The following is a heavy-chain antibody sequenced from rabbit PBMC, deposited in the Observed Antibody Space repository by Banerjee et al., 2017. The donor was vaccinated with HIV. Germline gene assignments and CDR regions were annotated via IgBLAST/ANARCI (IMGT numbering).Heavy chain of an antibody. J-gene: IGHJ4*01. Sequence: QEQLVESGGGLVQPEGSLTLTCKASGLDFSSSYWMCWVRQAPGKGLEWIGCIYTGSSGSTYYASWVNGRFTISKTSSTTVTLQLNSLTAADTATYFCARDTYSYYFNLWGPGTLVTVS. CDR1: GLDFSSSYW. D-gene: IGHD6-1*01. CDR2: IYTGSSGST. V-gene: IGHV1S45*01. CDR3: ARDTYSYYFNL.